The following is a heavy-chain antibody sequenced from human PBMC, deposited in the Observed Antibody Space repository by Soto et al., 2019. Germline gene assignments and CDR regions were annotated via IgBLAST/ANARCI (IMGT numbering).Heavy chain of an antibody. CDR3: ARGRRSVFLEARFYYYGKDV. Sequence: SETLSLTCAVYGGSFSGYYWSWIRQPPGKGLEWIGEINHSGSTNYNPSLKSRVTISVDTSKNQFSLKLSSVTAADTAVYYCARGRRSVFLEARFYYYGKDVWGQGTTVTGSS. CDR2: INHSGST. J-gene: IGHJ6*02. CDR1: GGSFSGYY. D-gene: IGHD3-3*01. V-gene: IGHV4-34*01.